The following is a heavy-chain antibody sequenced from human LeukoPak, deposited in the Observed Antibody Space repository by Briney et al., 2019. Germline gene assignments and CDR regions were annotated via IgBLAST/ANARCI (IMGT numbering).Heavy chain of an antibody. CDR3: ARSFGSVTTNGGHYFDY. CDR2: IKQDGSEK. CDR1: GFTFSTYW. V-gene: IGHV3-7*01. Sequence: GESLRLSCAASGFTFSTYWMSWVRQAPGKGLEWVANIKQDGSEKYYVDSVKGRFTISRDNAKNSLYLQMNSLSAEDTAVYYCARSFGSVTTNGGHYFDYWGQGTLVTASS. D-gene: IGHD4-17*01. J-gene: IGHJ4*02.